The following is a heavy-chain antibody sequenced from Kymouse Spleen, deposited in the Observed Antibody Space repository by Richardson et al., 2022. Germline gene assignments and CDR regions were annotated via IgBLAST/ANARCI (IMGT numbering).Heavy chain of an antibody. CDR1: GFTFDDYA. CDR2: ISWNSGSI. CDR3: AKDRVVGATILLLLRYGR. Sequence: EVQLVESGGGLVQPGRSLRLSCAASGFTFDDYAMHWVRQAPGKGLEWVSGISWNSGSIGYADSVKGRFTISRDNAKNSLYLQMNSLRAEDTALYYCAKDRVVGATILLLLRYGRLGPRDHGHRLL. J-gene: IGHJ6*02. D-gene: IGHD1-26*01. V-gene: IGHV3-9*01.